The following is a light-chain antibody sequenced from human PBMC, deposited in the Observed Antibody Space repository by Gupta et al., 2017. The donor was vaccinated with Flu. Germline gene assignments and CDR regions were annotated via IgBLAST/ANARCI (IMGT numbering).Light chain of an antibody. CDR1: QSVTSDH. J-gene: IGKJ1*01. CDR3: QQDGNSPWT. V-gene: IGKV3-20*01. Sequence: GPLSLSPGERATLSCRASQSVTSDHLAWYQQKPGQAPRLLIYGASRKAPDSPDRFSGSGSGTDFTLNISRVEPEDFAVYFCQQDGNSPWTFGQGTKVDFK. CDR2: GAS.